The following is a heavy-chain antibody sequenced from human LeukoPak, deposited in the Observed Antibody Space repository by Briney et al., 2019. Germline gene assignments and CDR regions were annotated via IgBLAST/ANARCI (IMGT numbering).Heavy chain of an antibody. CDR3: ARGGSGGYYGSGSYYMGHNWFDP. CDR2: ITHSGST. D-gene: IGHD3-10*01. V-gene: IGHV4-34*01. Sequence: SETLSLTCAVYGGSFSGYYWSWIRQPPGKGLEWIGEITHSGSTNHNPSLKSRVTISVDTSKNQFSLKLSSVTAADTAVYYCARGGSGGYYGSGSYYMGHNWFDPWGQGTLFTVSS. J-gene: IGHJ5*02. CDR1: GGSFSGYY.